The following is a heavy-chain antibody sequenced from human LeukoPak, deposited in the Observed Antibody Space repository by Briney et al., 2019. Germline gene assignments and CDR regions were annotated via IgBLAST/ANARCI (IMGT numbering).Heavy chain of an antibody. V-gene: IGHV1-2*02. Sequence: ASVKVSCKASGYAFTGYYIHWVRQAPGQGLEWMGWINPNSGGTKYAQKFQGRVTMTRDTSITTAYMGLSRLRSDDTAVYYCAKGRVVAGXKSLTYHWFDPWGQGTLVTVSS. CDR3: AKGRVVAGXKSLTYHWFDP. D-gene: IGHD6-19*01. CDR1: GYAFTGYY. CDR2: INPNSGGT. J-gene: IGHJ5*02.